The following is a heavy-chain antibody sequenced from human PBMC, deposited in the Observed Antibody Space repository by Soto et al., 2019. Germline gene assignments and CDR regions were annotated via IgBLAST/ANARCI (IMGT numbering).Heavy chain of an antibody. CDR1: GFTFSSYA. J-gene: IGHJ4*01. V-gene: IGHV3-23*01. Sequence: GGALRLSCAASGFTFSSYAMSWVRQAPGKGLEWVSAISGSGGSTYYADSVKGRFTISRDNSKNTLYLQMNSLRAEDTAVYYCASIFGVVTPPDYWGHGTLFTVSS. CDR2: ISGSGGST. D-gene: IGHD3-3*01. CDR3: ASIFGVVTPPDY.